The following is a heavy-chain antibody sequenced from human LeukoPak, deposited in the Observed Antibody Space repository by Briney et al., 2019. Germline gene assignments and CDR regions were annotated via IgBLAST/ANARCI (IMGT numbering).Heavy chain of an antibody. Sequence: TSETLSLTCAVYGGSFSGYYWSWIRQPPGKGLEWIGEINHSGSTNYNPSLKSRVTISVDTSKNQFSLKLSSVTAADTAVYYCARSIQLWSLAPYDAFDIWGQGTMVTVSS. CDR3: ARSIQLWSLAPYDAFDI. J-gene: IGHJ3*02. CDR2: INHSGST. V-gene: IGHV4-34*01. CDR1: GGSFSGYY. D-gene: IGHD5-18*01.